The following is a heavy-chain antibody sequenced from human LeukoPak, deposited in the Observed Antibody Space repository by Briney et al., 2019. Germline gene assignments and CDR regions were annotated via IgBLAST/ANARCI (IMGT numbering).Heavy chain of an antibody. Sequence: ASVKVSCKASGYTFTSYDINWVRQATGQGLEWMGWTNPNSGNTGYAQKFQGRVTMTRNTSISTAYMELSSLRSEDTAVYYCARVRWENGFYLDYWGQGTLVTVSS. CDR3: ARVRWENGFYLDY. CDR1: GYTFTSYD. J-gene: IGHJ4*02. D-gene: IGHD4-23*01. CDR2: TNPNSGNT. V-gene: IGHV1-8*01.